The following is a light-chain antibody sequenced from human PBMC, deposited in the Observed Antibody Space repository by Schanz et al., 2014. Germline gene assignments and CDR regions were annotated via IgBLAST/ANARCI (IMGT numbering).Light chain of an antibody. J-gene: IGLJ1*01. CDR3: QSYDSSLSGYV. V-gene: IGLV1-40*01. CDR1: SSNIGSTY. CDR2: GNS. Sequence: QSVLTQPPSASGTPGQRVTISCSGSSSNIGSTYVYWYQQLPGTAPKLLIYGNSNRPSGVPDRFSGSKSGTSASLAITGLQAEDEADYYCQSYDSSLSGYVFGTGTKLTV.